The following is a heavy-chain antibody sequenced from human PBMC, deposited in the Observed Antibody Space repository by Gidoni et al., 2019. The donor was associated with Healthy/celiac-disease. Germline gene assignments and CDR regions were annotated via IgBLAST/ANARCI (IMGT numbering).Heavy chain of an antibody. CDR3: TTDGGYSYPLISVVGY. D-gene: IGHD5-18*01. CDR1: GFTFSNAW. J-gene: IGHJ4*02. V-gene: IGHV3-15*01. CDR2: IKSKTDGGTT. Sequence: EVQLVESGGGLVKPGGSLRLSCAASGFTFSNAWMSWVRQAPGKGLEWVGRIKSKTDGGTTDYAAPVKGRFTISRDDSKNTLYLQMNSLKTEDTAVYYCTTDGGYSYPLISVVGYWGQGTLVTVSS.